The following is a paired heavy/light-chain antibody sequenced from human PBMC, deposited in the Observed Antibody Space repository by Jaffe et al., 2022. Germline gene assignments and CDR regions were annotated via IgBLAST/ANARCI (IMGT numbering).Light chain of an antibody. CDR3: MQSIQLLALT. J-gene: IGKJ4*01. Sequence: DIVMTQTPLSLSVTPGQPASISCKSSQSLLHSDGKTYLYWYLQKPGQSPQLLIYEVSNRFSGVPDRFSGSGSGTDFTLKISRVEAEDVGVYYCMQSIQLLALTFGGGTKVEIK. V-gene: IGKV2D-29*02. CDR2: EVS. CDR1: QSLLHSDGKTY.
Heavy chain of an antibody. V-gene: IGHV1-69*02. D-gene: IGHD1-26*01. Sequence: QVQLVQSGAEVKKPGSSVKVSCKASGGTFSSYTISWVRQAPGQGLEWMGRIIPILGIANYAQKFQGRVTITADKSTSTAYMELSSLRSEDTAVYYCATPGGSGSYLDHWFDPWGQGTLVTVSS. J-gene: IGHJ5*02. CDR2: IIPILGIA. CDR1: GGTFSSYT. CDR3: ATPGGSGSYLDHWFDP.